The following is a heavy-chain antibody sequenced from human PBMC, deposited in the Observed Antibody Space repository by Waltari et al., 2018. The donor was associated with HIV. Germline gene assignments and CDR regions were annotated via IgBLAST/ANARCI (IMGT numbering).Heavy chain of an antibody. D-gene: IGHD6-19*01. CDR3: ARDRGTVAGNLDY. J-gene: IGHJ4*02. Sequence: QVQLQESGPGLVKPSETLSLTCGVSGYSISSGYYWGWIRQPPGKGLEWIGIIHFSGTTYNNPSLKSRVTMSVDTSKNQFSLRLSSVTAADTAVYYCARDRGTVAGNLDYWGQGALVTVSS. V-gene: IGHV4-38-2*02. CDR2: IHFSGTT. CDR1: GYSISSGYY.